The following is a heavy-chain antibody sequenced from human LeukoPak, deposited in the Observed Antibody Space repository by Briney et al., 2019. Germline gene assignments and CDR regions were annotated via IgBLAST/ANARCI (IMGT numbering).Heavy chain of an antibody. J-gene: IGHJ6*03. D-gene: IGHD2-2*01. Sequence: SVKVSCKASGGTFSSYAISWVRQAPGQGLEWMGGIIPIFGTANYAQKFQGRVTITTDESTSTAYLELSSLRSEDTAVYYCARDQVVVVPAATPVYYYYYMDVWGKGPRSPSP. V-gene: IGHV1-69*05. CDR2: IIPIFGTA. CDR1: GGTFSSYA. CDR3: ARDQVVVVPAATPVYYYYYMDV.